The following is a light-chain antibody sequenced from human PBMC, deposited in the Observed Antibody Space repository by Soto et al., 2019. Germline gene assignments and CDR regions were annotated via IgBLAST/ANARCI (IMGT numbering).Light chain of an antibody. CDR2: EVS. CDR1: SSDVGGYNF. J-gene: IGLJ2*01. CDR3: SSYAGSNIVV. V-gene: IGLV2-8*01. Sequence: QSALTQPPSASGSPGQSVTISCTGTSSDVGGYNFVSWYQQHPGKASKLMIYEVSERPSGVPDRFSGSKSGNTASLTVSGLQAEDEADYYCSSYAGSNIVVFGGGTKLTV.